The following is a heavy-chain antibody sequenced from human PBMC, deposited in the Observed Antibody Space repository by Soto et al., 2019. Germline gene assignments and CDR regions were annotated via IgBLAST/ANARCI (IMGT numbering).Heavy chain of an antibody. Sequence: GPTLVNPTQTLTLTCTFSGFSLSTSGMCVSWIRQPPGKALEWLARIDWDNDKYYSTSLKTRLTISKDTSKNQVVLTMTNMDPVDTATYYCARSGWNYYYMDVWGKGTTVTVSS. CDR2: IDWDNDK. CDR1: GFSLSTSGMC. D-gene: IGHD1-26*01. J-gene: IGHJ6*03. CDR3: ARSGWNYYYMDV. V-gene: IGHV2-70*11.